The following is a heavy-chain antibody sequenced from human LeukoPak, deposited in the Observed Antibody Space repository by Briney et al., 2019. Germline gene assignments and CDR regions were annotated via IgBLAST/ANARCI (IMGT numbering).Heavy chain of an antibody. D-gene: IGHD5-18*01. V-gene: IGHV4-59*01. CDR1: DGSINIYY. Sequence: SETLSLTCTVSDGSINIYYWSWIRQAPGKGLEWIGYIYNGGSTNYNPSLRRRVTISMDTSKIQFSLRLTSVTAADTAMYYCARGYNYGAHYWFDYWGQGTLVTVSS. CDR2: IYNGGST. J-gene: IGHJ4*02. CDR3: ARGYNYGAHYWFDY.